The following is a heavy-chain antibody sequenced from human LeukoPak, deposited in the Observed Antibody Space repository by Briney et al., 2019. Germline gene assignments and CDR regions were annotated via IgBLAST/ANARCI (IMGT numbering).Heavy chain of an antibody. J-gene: IGHJ4*02. CDR1: GGTLSSYA. V-gene: IGHV1-69*04. D-gene: IGHD3-16*02. Sequence: ASVKVSCKASGGTLSSYAISWVRQAPGQGLEWMGRIIPILGIANYAQKFQGRVTITADKSTSTAYMELSSLRSEDTAVYYCARAPIYDYVWGSYRYIPFDYWGQGTLVTVSS. CDR3: ARAPIYDYVWGSYRYIPFDY. CDR2: IIPILGIA.